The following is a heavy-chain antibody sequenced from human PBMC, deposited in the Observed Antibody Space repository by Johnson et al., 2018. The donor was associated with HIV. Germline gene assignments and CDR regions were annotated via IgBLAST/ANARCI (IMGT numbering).Heavy chain of an antibody. CDR1: GFTFDDYG. CDR3: TTDDVVPPAFDI. CDR2: IKSKTDGGTT. V-gene: IGHV3-15*01. J-gene: IGHJ3*02. D-gene: IGHD2-15*01. Sequence: VQLVESGGSVVRPGGSLRLSCAASGFTFDDYGMSWVRQAPGKGLEWVGRIKSKTDGGTTDYAAPVKGRFTISRDDSKNTLYLQMNSLKTEDTAVYYCTTDDVVPPAFDIWGQGTMVTVSS.